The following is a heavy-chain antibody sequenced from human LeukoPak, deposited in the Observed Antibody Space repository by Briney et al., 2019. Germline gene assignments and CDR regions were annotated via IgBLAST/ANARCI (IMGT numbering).Heavy chain of an antibody. D-gene: IGHD2-15*01. CDR2: ISWNSGSI. Sequence: GGSLRLSCAASGFTFDDYAMHWVRQAPGKGLEWVSGISWNSGSIGYADSVKGRFTISRDNAKNSLYLQMNSLRAEDTAVYYCARDSGHYYYYGMDVWGQGTTVTVSS. CDR1: GFTFDDYA. CDR3: ARDSGHYYYYGMDV. V-gene: IGHV3-9*01. J-gene: IGHJ6*02.